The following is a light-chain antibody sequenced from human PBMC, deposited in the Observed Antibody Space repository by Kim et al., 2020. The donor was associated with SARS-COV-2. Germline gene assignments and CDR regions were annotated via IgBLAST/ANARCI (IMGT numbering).Light chain of an antibody. V-gene: IGKV3-15*01. CDR2: GAS. J-gene: IGKJ2*01. Sequence: EIVMTQSPATLSVSPGERATLSCRASQSVSSNLAWYQQKPGQAPSLLLYGASTSATDIPARFSCSGSGTEFTLTISSLQSEDFAVYYCQQYNNVYTFGQGTKLEI. CDR1: QSVSSN. CDR3: QQYNNVYT.